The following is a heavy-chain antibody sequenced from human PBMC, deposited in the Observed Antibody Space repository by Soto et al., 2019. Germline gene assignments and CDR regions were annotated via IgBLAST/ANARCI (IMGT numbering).Heavy chain of an antibody. CDR3: ARRGFDSYYYYMDV. D-gene: IGHD3-10*01. Sequence: PGGSLRLSCAASGFAFSSYAMSWVRQAPGKGLEWVSAISGSGGSTYYADSVKGRFTISRDNSKNTLYLQMNSLRAEDTAVYYCARRGFDSYYYYMDVWGKGTTVTVSS. CDR2: ISGSGGST. V-gene: IGHV3-23*01. CDR1: GFAFSSYA. J-gene: IGHJ6*03.